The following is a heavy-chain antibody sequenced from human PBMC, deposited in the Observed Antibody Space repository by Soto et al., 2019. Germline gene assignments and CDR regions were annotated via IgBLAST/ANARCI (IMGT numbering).Heavy chain of an antibody. V-gene: IGHV1-3*01. CDR3: ARREEATWYNWFDP. D-gene: IGHD2-8*02. J-gene: IGHJ5*02. CDR1: GYTFTSYA. Sequence: QVQLVQSGAEVKKPGASVKVSCKASGYTFTSYAMHWVRQAPGQRLEWMGWINAGNGNTKYSQKFQGRVTITRDTSASTAYMELSSLRSEDTAVYYCARREEATWYNWFDPWGQGTLVTVSS. CDR2: INAGNGNT.